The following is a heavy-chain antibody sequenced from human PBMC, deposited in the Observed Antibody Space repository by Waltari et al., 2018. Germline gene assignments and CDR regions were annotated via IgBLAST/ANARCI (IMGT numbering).Heavy chain of an antibody. D-gene: IGHD3-16*02. CDR2: FDPDAGAET. Sequence: QVHLVQSGAEVKKPGASVKVSCKVSGYRLNEFSIHWVRQIPGEGLEWGGGFDPDAGAETVYAQQFQGRVSMTADTSTDTAYMELSSLRSDDTAVYYCATLFIGFHPSHDYWGQGTLVIVSS. J-gene: IGHJ4*02. CDR3: ATLFIGFHPSHDY. CDR1: GYRLNEFS. V-gene: IGHV1-24*01.